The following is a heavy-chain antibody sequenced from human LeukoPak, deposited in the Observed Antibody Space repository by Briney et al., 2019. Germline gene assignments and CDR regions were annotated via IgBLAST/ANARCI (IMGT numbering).Heavy chain of an antibody. CDR3: ARVVPAVPIYYYYYMDV. CDR1: GYSISSGYY. J-gene: IGHJ6*03. CDR2: IYHSGST. Sequence: PSGTLSLTCTVSGYSISSGYYWGWIRQPPGKGLEWIGSIYHSGSTYYNPSLKSRVTISVDTSKNQFSLKLSSVTAADTAVYYCARVVPAVPIYYYYYMDVWGKGTTVTVSS. D-gene: IGHD2-2*01. V-gene: IGHV4-38-2*02.